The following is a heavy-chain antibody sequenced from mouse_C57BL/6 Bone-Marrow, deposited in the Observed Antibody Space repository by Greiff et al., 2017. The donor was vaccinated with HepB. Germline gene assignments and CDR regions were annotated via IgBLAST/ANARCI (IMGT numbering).Heavy chain of an antibody. CDR1: GFTFSSYA. V-gene: IGHV5-9-1*02. J-gene: IGHJ1*03. CDR3: TRDSPLGNYRNFDV. CDR2: ISSGGDYI. D-gene: IGHD2-1*01. Sequence: EVMLVESGEGLVKLGGSLKLSCAASGFTFSSYAMSWVRQTPEKRLEWVAYISSGGDYIYYADTVKGRFTIPRDNARNTLYLQMSSLKSEDTAMYYCTRDSPLGNYRNFDVWGTGTTVTVSS.